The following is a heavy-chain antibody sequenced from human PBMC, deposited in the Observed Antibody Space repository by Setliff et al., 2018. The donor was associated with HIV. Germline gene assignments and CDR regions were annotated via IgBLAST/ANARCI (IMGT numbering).Heavy chain of an antibody. CDR1: DGSFSGXY. CDR2: ITHSGST. Sequence: PSETLSLTCAVYDGSFSGXYWIWIRQPPGKGLEWIGEITHSGSTNYNPSLKSRVTISIDKSKKQFSLRMTSATAADTAKYFCARITYSTSKGWGAAIGIDLTYYYAYYMDVWGKGITVTVSS. CDR3: ARITYSTSKGWGAAIGIDLTYYYAYYMDV. V-gene: IGHV4-34*01. D-gene: IGHD3-16*01. J-gene: IGHJ6*03.